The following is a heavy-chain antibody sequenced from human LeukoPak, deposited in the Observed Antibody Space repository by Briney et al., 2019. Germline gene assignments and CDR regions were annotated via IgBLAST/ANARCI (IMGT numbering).Heavy chain of an antibody. Sequence: SETLSLTCAVYGGSFSGYYWSWIRQPPGKGLEWIGEINHSGSTNYNPSLKSRVTISVDTSKNQFSLKLSSVTAADTAVYYCARDIGSGWYTGAFDIWGQGTMVTVSS. CDR1: GGSFSGYY. CDR3: ARDIGSGWYTGAFDI. D-gene: IGHD6-19*01. CDR2: INHSGST. V-gene: IGHV4-34*01. J-gene: IGHJ3*02.